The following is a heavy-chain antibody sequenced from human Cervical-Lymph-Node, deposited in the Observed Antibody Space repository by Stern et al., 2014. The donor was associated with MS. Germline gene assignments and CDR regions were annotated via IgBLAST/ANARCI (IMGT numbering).Heavy chain of an antibody. CDR3: ATLPMLAYCGGDCTDY. V-gene: IGHV4-59*08. CDR2: THYSGSS. Sequence: VQLVESGPGLVKPSETLSLTCSVSGGSISTYYWSWIRQPPGKGLEWIGYTHYSGSSNYNPSLKGRVAMSVDPSKNQFSLKVPSVTAADTAVYYCATLPMLAYCGGDCTDYWGQGTLVTVSS. CDR1: GGSISTYY. D-gene: IGHD2-21*02. J-gene: IGHJ4*02.